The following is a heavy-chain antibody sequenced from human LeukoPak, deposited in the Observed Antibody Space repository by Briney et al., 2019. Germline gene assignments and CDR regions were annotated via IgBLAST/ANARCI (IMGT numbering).Heavy chain of an antibody. CDR2: ISTSGATT. V-gene: IGHV3-23*01. J-gene: IGHJ4*02. CDR3: AKRGVVIRVILVGFHKEAYYFDS. Sequence: PGGSLRLSCAVSGFTIPSFAMTWVRQAPGGGLEWVSIISTSGATTYYADSVRGGFSISRDNPKNTLYLQMNSLRAEDTAVYFCAKRGVVIRVILVGFHKEAYYFDSWGQGALVTVSS. D-gene: IGHD3-22*01. CDR1: GFTIPSFA.